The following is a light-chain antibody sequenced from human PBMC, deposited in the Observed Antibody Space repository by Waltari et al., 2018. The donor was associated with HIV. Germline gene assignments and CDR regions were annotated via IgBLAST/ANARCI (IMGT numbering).Light chain of an antibody. CDR1: QSISSYF. V-gene: IGKV3-20*01. CDR3: QQYGYSPDT. CDR2: ATS. Sequence: IVLTQSPGTLSLSPGERATLSCRTSQSISSYFLPWYQQKPGQAPRLLIYATSHRATSIPDRFSGSGSGTDFTLTISRLAPEDFAVYYCQQYGYSPDTFGGGTKVEIK. J-gene: IGKJ4*01.